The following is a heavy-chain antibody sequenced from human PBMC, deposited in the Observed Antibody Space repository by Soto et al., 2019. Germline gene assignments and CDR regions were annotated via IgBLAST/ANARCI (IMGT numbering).Heavy chain of an antibody. CDR2: ISYDGSNK. CDR1: GFTFSSYG. J-gene: IGHJ4*02. V-gene: IGHV3-30*03. D-gene: IGHD3-10*01. Sequence: GGSLRLSCAASGFTFSSYGMHWVRQAPGKGLEWVAVISYDGSNKNYADSVKGRFTISRDNSKKTLYLQMNSLRAEDTAVYYCAAQLNYYGSGSYATGVELFSPIWVWGQGTLVTVSS. CDR3: AAQLNYYGSGSYATGVELFSPIWV.